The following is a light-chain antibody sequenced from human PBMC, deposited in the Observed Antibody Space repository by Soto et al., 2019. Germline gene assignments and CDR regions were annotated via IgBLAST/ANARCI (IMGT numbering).Light chain of an antibody. CDR3: QYYNNYCWT. Sequence: DIQPTQSPSTLSASVGDRVTITCRASQSISSWLAWYQQKPGKAPKFLIYKTSNLESGVPSRFSGSGSGTEFTLTISSLQPDDFATYYCQYYNNYCWTFGQGTKVEIK. V-gene: IGKV1-5*03. CDR2: KTS. J-gene: IGKJ1*01. CDR1: QSISSW.